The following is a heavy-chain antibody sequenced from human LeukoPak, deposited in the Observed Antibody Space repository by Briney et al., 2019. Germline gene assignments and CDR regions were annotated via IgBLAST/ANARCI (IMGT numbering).Heavy chain of an antibody. J-gene: IGHJ5*02. Sequence: GGSLRLSCAASGFTFSSYAMSWVRQAPGKGLEWVSAISGSGGSTYYADSVKGRFTISRDNSKNTLYLQMNSLRAEDTAVYYCAKDPRIDYGDLNWSDPWGQGTLVTVSS. V-gene: IGHV3-23*01. CDR3: AKDPRIDYGDLNWSDP. D-gene: IGHD4-17*01. CDR2: ISGSGGST. CDR1: GFTFSSYA.